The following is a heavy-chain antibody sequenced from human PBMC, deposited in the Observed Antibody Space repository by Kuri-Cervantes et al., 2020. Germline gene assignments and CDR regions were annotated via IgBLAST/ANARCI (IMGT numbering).Heavy chain of an antibody. J-gene: IGHJ4*02. V-gene: IGHV3-7*01. CDR1: GFTFSNAW. D-gene: IGHD3/OR15-3a*01. CDR2: INEDGSDK. Sequence: GESLKISCAGTGFTFSNAWMSWVRQAPGKGLEWVANINEDGSDKYYVGSVKGRFTISRDNAKNSLYLQMNSLRAEDTAVYYCARDPTQGLYYFDYWGQGTLVTVSS. CDR3: ARDPTQGLYYFDY.